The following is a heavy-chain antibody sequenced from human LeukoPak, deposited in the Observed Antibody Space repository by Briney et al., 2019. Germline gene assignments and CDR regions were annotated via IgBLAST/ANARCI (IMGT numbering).Heavy chain of an antibody. Sequence: ASVNVSCKVSGYTLTELSMHWVRQGPGKGLEWLGGFDPEDGETIYAQKFQGRVTMTEDTSTDTAYMELSSLRSEDTAVYYCATVTHYYDSSGYFFRRPIDYWGQGTLVIVSS. J-gene: IGHJ4*02. CDR2: FDPEDGET. D-gene: IGHD3-22*01. V-gene: IGHV1-24*01. CDR1: GYTLTELS. CDR3: ATVTHYYDSSGYFFRRPIDY.